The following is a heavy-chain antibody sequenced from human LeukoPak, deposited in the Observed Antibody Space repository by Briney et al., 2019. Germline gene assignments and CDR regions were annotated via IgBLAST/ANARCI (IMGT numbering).Heavy chain of an antibody. CDR2: IKQDAREK. V-gene: IGHV3-7*01. Sequence: GGSLRLSCAASGFTFSSSPMNWARQAPGKGLEWVANIKQDAREKNYVDSVKGRFTISRDNAKNSLYLQMNSLRVEDTAVYYCARDRATADYWGQGTLVTVSS. CDR3: ARDRATADY. J-gene: IGHJ4*02. D-gene: IGHD2-21*02. CDR1: GFTFSSSP.